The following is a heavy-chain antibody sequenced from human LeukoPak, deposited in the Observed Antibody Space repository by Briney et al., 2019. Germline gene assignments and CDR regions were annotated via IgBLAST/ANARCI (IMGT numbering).Heavy chain of an antibody. CDR1: GFTFSSYA. D-gene: IGHD3-3*01. V-gene: IGHV3-23*01. Sequence: GSLRLSCAASGFTFSSYAMSWVRQAPGKGLEWVSAISGSGGSTYYADSVKGRFTISRDNSKNTLYLQMNSLRAEDTAVYYCAKDSGGVVMGYYFDYWGQGTLVTVSS. J-gene: IGHJ4*02. CDR2: ISGSGGST. CDR3: AKDSGGVVMGYYFDY.